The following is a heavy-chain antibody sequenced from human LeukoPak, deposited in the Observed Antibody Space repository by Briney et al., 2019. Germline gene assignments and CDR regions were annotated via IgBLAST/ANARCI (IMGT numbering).Heavy chain of an antibody. Sequence: SETLSLTCTVSGGSISSSSYYWGWIRQPPGKGLEWIGSIYYSGSTYYNPSLKSRATISVDTSKNQFSLKLSSVTAADTAVYYCARLPSTQYSSGWYGDYYYGMDVWGQGTTVTVSS. V-gene: IGHV4-39*07. CDR3: ARLPSTQYSSGWYGDYYYGMDV. J-gene: IGHJ6*02. D-gene: IGHD6-19*01. CDR2: IYYSGST. CDR1: GGSISSSSYY.